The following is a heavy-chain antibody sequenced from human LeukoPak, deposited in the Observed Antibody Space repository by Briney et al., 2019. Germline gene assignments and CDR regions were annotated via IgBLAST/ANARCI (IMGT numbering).Heavy chain of an antibody. V-gene: IGHV3-53*05. CDR3: AKDSSNSQGITLDY. CDR1: GFTVSSNY. D-gene: IGHD1-14*01. Sequence: GGSLRLSCAASGFTVSSNYMSWVRQAPGRGLEWVSVIYSGGSTYYADSVKGRFTISRDNSKNTLYLQMNSLRAEDTAVYYCAKDSSNSQGITLDYWGQGTLVTVSS. J-gene: IGHJ4*02. CDR2: IYSGGST.